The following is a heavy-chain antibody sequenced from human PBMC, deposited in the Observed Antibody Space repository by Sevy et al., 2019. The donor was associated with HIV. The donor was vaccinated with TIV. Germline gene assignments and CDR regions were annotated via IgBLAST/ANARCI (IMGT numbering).Heavy chain of an antibody. CDR1: GGSISSGGYY. CDR2: IHYSGST. Sequence: SETLSLTCTVSGGSISSGGYYWNWIRQHPGEGLEWIGHIHYSGSTYYYPSLMSRVTMSVDTSKNQFSLKVTSVTDAGTAVYYCARSKAFSGLDYWGQGTLVTVSS. J-gene: IGHJ4*02. D-gene: IGHD4-4*01. V-gene: IGHV4-31*03. CDR3: ARSKAFSGLDY.